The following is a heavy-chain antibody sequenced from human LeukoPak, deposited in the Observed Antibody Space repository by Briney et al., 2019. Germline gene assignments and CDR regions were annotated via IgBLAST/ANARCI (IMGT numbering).Heavy chain of an antibody. Sequence: PSETLSLTCTVSGGSINYYYWSWIRQPPGKGLEWIGYIYYSGSTNYNPSLKSRVTISVDTSKNQFSLKLSSVTAADTAVYYCARVSYPYFFDYWGQGTLVTVSS. V-gene: IGHV4-59*12. CDR1: GGSINYYY. CDR3: ARVSYPYFFDY. CDR2: IYYSGST. J-gene: IGHJ4*02. D-gene: IGHD5-18*01.